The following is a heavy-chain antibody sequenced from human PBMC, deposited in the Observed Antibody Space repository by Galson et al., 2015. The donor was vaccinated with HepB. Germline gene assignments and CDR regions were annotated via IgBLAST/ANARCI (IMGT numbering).Heavy chain of an antibody. D-gene: IGHD6-19*01. CDR1: GYTFTSYG. CDR3: ARAAYSSGWYVGLFDY. Sequence: SVKVSCKASGYTFTSYGISWVRQAPGQGLEWMGWISAYNGNTNYAQKLQGRVTMTTDTSTSTAYMELRSLRSDDTAVYYCARAAYSSGWYVGLFDYWGQGTLVTVSS. CDR2: ISAYNGNT. J-gene: IGHJ4*02. V-gene: IGHV1-18*01.